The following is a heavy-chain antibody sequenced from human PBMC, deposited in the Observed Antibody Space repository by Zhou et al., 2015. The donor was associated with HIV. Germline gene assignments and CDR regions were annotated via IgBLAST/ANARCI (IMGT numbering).Heavy chain of an antibody. V-gene: IGHV1-2*02. CDR2: INPDSGAT. D-gene: IGHD1-26*01. CDR3: ARDSRPSGTWYFDI. J-gene: IGHJ2*01. Sequence: QVQLVQSGAEVKKPGASVKVSCKASGFTFTAYYIHWLRQAPGQGLEWMGWINPDSGATTFAQNFQGRVTMTRDTSIRTAYMELSSLRSDDTAVYYCARDSRPSGTWYFDIVGPWHPGHCLL. CDR1: GFTFTAYY.